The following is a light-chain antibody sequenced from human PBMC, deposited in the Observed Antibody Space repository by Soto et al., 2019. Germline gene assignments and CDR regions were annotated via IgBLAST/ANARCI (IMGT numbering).Light chain of an antibody. V-gene: IGKV4-1*01. Sequence: IMMTQSPDSLAVSLGERATINCRSSQSILYTANKKNYLALYQQKPGQPPKLLINWASTRESGVPDRMSGSGSETDFTLTISNLQPEDVAVYDCQQYYSTPRTFGQGTKVEIK. CDR3: QQYYSTPRT. CDR2: WAS. J-gene: IGKJ1*01. CDR1: QSILYTANKKNY.